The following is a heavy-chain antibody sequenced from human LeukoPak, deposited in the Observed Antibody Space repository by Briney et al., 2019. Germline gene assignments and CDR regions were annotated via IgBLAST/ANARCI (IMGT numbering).Heavy chain of an antibody. CDR3: ARESSSPPDAFDI. V-gene: IGHV1-69*05. Sequence: SVKVSCKASGGTFSSYAISWVRQAPGQGLEWMGGIIPIFGTANYAQKFQGRVTITTDESTSTAYMELSSLRSEDTAVYYCARESSSPPDAFDIWGQGTMVTVSS. CDR1: GGTFSSYA. CDR2: IIPIFGTA. D-gene: IGHD6-6*01. J-gene: IGHJ3*02.